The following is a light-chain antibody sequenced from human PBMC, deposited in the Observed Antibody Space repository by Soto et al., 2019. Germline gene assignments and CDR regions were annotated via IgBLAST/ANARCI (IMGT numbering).Light chain of an antibody. CDR2: SVT. CDR3: SSATSSSTYL. Sequence: QSVLTQPASVSGSPGQSITISCTGTSSDVGAYNPVSWYQQHPDKAPKLIIFSVTSRTSGLSDRFSGSKSDNTASLTISGLRTEDEADYYCSSATSSSTYLFGTGTKLTVL. V-gene: IGLV2-14*03. CDR1: SSDVGAYNP. J-gene: IGLJ1*01.